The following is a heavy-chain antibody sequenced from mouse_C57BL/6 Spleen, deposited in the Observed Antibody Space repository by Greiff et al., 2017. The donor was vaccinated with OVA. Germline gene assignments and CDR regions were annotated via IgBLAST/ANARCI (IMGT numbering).Heavy chain of an antibody. CDR2: IYPRSGNT. V-gene: IGHV1-81*01. CDR1: GYTFTSYG. Sequence: QVQLKESGAELARPGASVKLSCKASGYTFTSYGISWVKQRTGQGLEWIGEIYPRSGNTYYNEKFKGKATLTADKSSSTAYMELRSLTSEDSAVYFCARWGIITAVVEDYWGQGTTLTVSS. D-gene: IGHD1-1*01. J-gene: IGHJ2*01. CDR3: ARWGIITAVVEDY.